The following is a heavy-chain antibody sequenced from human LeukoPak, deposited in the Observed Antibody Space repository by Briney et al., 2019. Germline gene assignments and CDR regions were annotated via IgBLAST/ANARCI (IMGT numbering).Heavy chain of an antibody. Sequence: GASVKVSCKASGYTFTGYYMHWVRQAPGQGLEWMGWINPNSGGTNYEQKFQGRVIMTRDTSISTAYMELSRLRSDDTAVYYCARYMTTANNWFDPSGQGTLVTVSS. V-gene: IGHV1-2*02. CDR3: ARYMTTANNWFDP. CDR1: GYTFTGYY. D-gene: IGHD4-17*01. CDR2: INPNSGGT. J-gene: IGHJ5*02.